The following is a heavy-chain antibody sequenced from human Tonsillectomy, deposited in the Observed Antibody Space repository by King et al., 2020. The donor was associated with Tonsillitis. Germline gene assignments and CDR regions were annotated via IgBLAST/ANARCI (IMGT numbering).Heavy chain of an antibody. V-gene: IGHV1-69*12. CDR1: GGTFSSYA. D-gene: IGHD2-2*01. CDR3: AREEFTRCSSTSCPLDY. J-gene: IGHJ4*02. CDR2: IIPIFGTA. Sequence: QLVQSGAEVKKPGSSVKVSCKASGGTFSSYAISWVRQAPGQGLEWMGGIIPIFGTANYAQKFQGRVTITADESTSTAYMGLSSLRSEDTAVYYCAREEFTRCSSTSCPLDYWGQGTLVTVSS.